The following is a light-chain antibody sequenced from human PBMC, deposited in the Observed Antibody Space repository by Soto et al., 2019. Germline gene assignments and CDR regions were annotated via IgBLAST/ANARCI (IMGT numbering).Light chain of an antibody. J-gene: IGLJ1*01. Sequence: HSALTQPASVSGSPGQSITISCTGTSSDVGGYNYVSWYQQHPGKAPKLMIYEVSNRPSGVSNRFSGSKSGNTASLTISGLQAEDEADYYCSSYTSSSTPLYVVGTGTKLTVL. CDR2: EVS. CDR1: SSDVGGYNY. CDR3: SSYTSSSTPLYV. V-gene: IGLV2-14*01.